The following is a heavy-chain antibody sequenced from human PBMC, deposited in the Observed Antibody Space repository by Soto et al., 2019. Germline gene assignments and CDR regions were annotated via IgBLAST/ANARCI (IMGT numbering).Heavy chain of an antibody. CDR2: IYYSGST. D-gene: IGHD2-21*01. V-gene: IGHV4-30-4*01. CDR1: GGSISSGDYY. Sequence: SETLSLTCTVSGGSISSGDYYWSWIRQPPGKGLEWIGNIYYSGSTNYNPSLKSRVTISVDKSKNQFSLKLSSVTAADTAVYYCARIPARYSGSKYAFDIWGQGTMVTVSS. J-gene: IGHJ3*02. CDR3: ARIPARYSGSKYAFDI.